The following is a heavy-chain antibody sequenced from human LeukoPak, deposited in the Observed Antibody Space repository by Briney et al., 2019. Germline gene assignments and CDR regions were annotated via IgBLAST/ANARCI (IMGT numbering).Heavy chain of an antibody. CDR3: AKDNAYSSGWLYYFDY. Sequence: GGSLRLSCAASGFTFSSYEMNWVRQAPGKGLEWVSAISGSGGSTYYADSVKGRFTISRDNPKNTLYLQMNSLRAEDTAVYYCAKDNAYSSGWLYYFDYWGQGTLVTVSS. V-gene: IGHV3-23*01. D-gene: IGHD6-19*01. CDR2: ISGSGGST. J-gene: IGHJ4*02. CDR1: GFTFSSYE.